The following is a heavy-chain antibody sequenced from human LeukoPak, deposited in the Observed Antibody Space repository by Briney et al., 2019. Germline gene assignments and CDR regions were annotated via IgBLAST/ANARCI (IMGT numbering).Heavy chain of an antibody. D-gene: IGHD5-24*01. V-gene: IGHV4-4*07. CDR3: ARDLGRGANWLDP. J-gene: IGHJ5*02. Sequence: SETLSLTCSVSGDSISSYYWSWIRQPAGKGLEWIGRIYTTGSTGYNPSLKSRVTMSVDTSKNQFSLKLNSVTAADTAVYYCARDLGRGANWLDPWGQGTLVTVSS. CDR1: GDSISSYY. CDR2: IYTTGST.